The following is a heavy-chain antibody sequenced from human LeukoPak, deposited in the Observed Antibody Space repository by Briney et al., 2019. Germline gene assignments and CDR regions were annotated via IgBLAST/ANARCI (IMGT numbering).Heavy chain of an antibody. CDR3: AKDLRSSGYNGFDY. Sequence: GGSLRLSCAASGFTFSSYGMHWVRQAPGKGLEGVAVIWYDGSNKYYADSVKGRFTISRDNSKNTLYLQMNSLRAEDTAVYYCAKDLRSSGYNGFDYWGQGTLVTVSS. V-gene: IGHV3-30*02. CDR2: IWYDGSNK. CDR1: GFTFSSYG. J-gene: IGHJ4*02. D-gene: IGHD3-22*01.